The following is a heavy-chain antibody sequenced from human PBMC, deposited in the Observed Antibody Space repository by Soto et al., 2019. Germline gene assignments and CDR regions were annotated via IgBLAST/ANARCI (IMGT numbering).Heavy chain of an antibody. CDR3: TTVTVVDVHSDY. CDR1: GESISSSSYY. V-gene: IGHV4-39*03. Sequence: TSETLSLTCIVSGESISSSSYYWGWIRQPPGKGLEWIGSIYYSGRTYYNPSFKSRVTISIDTSKNQFSLKLSSVTATDTAVYYCTTVTVVDVHSDYWGQGTLVTVSS. CDR2: IYYSGRT. J-gene: IGHJ4*02. D-gene: IGHD2-15*01.